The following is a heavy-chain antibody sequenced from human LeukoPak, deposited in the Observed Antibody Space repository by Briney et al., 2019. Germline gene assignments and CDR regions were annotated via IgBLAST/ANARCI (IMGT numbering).Heavy chain of an antibody. J-gene: IGHJ4*02. Sequence: ASVTLSCKASGYPFTAFSLHWVRQAPGQGPKWMAIINPGIFTTTYSQKFRDRVTVTSDPSTATVYMDLRSLRLEDTAVYFCARDWAHGSFDFWGQGTLVTVSS. CDR2: INPGIFTT. D-gene: IGHD3-16*01. V-gene: IGHV1-46*01. CDR1: GYPFTAFS. CDR3: ARDWAHGSFDF.